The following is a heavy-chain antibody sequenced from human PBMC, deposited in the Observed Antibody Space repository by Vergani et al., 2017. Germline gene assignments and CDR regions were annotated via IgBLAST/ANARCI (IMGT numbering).Heavy chain of an antibody. J-gene: IGHJ4*02. CDR3: TSPRSDSSSEREN. V-gene: IGHV3-73*01. CDR1: GLTFSSYE. Sequence: EVQLVESGGGLVQPGGSLRLSCAASGLTFSSYEMNWVRQAPGKGLEWVGRIRSKANSYATAYAASVKGRFTISRDDSKNTAYLQMNSLKTEDTAVYYCTSPRSDSSSERENWGQGTLVTVSS. CDR2: IRSKANSYAT. D-gene: IGHD6-13*01.